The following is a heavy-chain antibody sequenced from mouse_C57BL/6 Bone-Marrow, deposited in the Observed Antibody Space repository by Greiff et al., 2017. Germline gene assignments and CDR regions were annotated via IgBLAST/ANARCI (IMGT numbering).Heavy chain of an antibody. J-gene: IGHJ3*01. CDR3: TRYDYDRAY. CDR1: GFNIKDDY. V-gene: IGHV14-4*01. D-gene: IGHD2-4*01. CDR2: IDPENGDT. Sequence: VQLQQSGAELVRPGASVKLSCTASGFNIKDDYMHWVKQRPEQGLEWIGWIDPENGDTEYASKFQGKATITADTSSNTAYLQRSSRTSEDTAVYYCTRYDYDRAYWGQGTLVTVSA.